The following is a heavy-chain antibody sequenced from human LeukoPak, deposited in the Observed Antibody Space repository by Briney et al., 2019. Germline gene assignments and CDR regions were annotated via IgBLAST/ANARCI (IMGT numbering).Heavy chain of an antibody. V-gene: IGHV3-23*01. J-gene: IGHJ5*02. D-gene: IGHD2/OR15-2a*01. CDR3: AKDARTGVWNIGDSWFDP. CDR2: LSDSGAST. Sequence: GGSLRLSCAASGFTFNKYAMTWLRQAPGQGLEGVSGLSDSGASTFYAESVRGRFTISRDNSKNMLYLHINSLRAEDTAVYYCAKDARTGVWNIGDSWFDPWGQGTLVTVSS. CDR1: GFTFNKYA.